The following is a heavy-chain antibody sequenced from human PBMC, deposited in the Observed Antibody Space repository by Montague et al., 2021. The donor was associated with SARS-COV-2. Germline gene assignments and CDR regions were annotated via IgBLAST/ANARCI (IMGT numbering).Heavy chain of an antibody. CDR1: GGSVSRISSH. CDR3: ARLYSSSFDY. J-gene: IGHJ4*02. CDR2: FYYAGGT. V-gene: IGHV4-39*01. Sequence: SETLSLTCTVSGGSVSRISSHWGWIRQPPGKGLEYIGSFYYAGGTQYNPSLKSRVTISADTSNDQFSLKMNSVTAADTAVYFCARLYSSSFDYWGQGTLVTVSS. D-gene: IGHD4-11*01.